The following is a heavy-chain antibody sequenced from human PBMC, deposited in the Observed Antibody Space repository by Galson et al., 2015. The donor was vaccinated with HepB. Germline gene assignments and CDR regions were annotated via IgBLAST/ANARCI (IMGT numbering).Heavy chain of an antibody. CDR1: GFTFSSYS. D-gene: IGHD3-3*01. CDR3: ARAVDEYYDFWSGYYFQGSGTQNWSDP. CDR2: ISSSSSYI. Sequence: SLRLSCAASGFTFSSYSMNWVRQAPGKGLEWVSSISSSSSYIYYADPVKGRFTISRDNAKNSLYLQMNSLRAEDTAVYYCARAVDEYYDFWSGYYFQGSGTQNWSDPWGQGALVTVSS. V-gene: IGHV3-21*01. J-gene: IGHJ5*02.